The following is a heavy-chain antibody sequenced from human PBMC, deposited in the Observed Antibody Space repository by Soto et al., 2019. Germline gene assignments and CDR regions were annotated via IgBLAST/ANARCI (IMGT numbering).Heavy chain of an antibody. J-gene: IGHJ5*02. Sequence: PSETLSLTCAVYGGSFSGYYWSWIRQPPGKGLEWIGEINHSGSTNYNPSLKSRVTISVDTSKNQFSLKLSSVTAADTAVYYCARGGGWYGSWFDPWGQGTLVTVSS. CDR1: GGSFSGYY. CDR3: ARGGGWYGSWFDP. D-gene: IGHD6-19*01. V-gene: IGHV4-34*01. CDR2: INHSGST.